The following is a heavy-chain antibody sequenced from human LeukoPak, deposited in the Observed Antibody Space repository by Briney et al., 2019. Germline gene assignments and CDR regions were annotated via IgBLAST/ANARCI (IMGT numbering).Heavy chain of an antibody. J-gene: IGHJ4*02. Sequence: PSETLSLTCSVSRGFSSSYYWSWIRQPPGKGLEWIGYIYASGSSNYNPSLTSRVTVSIDASKNQFSLKLTPVTAADTAVYYCARCSSSRYANFDFWGQGTLVTVSS. CDR2: IYASGSS. D-gene: IGHD2-2*01. V-gene: IGHV4-4*09. CDR3: ARCSSSRYANFDF. CDR1: RGFSSSYY.